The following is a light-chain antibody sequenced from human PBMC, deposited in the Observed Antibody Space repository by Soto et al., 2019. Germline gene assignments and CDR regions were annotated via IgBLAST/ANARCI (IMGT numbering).Light chain of an antibody. Sequence: IRLTQSPSSLSASVGDRVTITCRASQGISSYLAWYQQKPGKAPKLLIYAASTLQSGVPSRFSGSGSGTDVTLTISSLQPEDFATYYCQQPNSYPWTFGQGTKVEIK. CDR1: QGISSY. CDR3: QQPNSYPWT. CDR2: AAS. V-gene: IGKV1-9*01. J-gene: IGKJ1*01.